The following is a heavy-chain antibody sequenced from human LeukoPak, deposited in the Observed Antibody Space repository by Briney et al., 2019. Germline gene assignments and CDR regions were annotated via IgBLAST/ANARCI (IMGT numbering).Heavy chain of an antibody. V-gene: IGHV3-33*01. CDR1: GFIFSSYG. J-gene: IGHJ6*02. CDR3: AGKGYYYYGMDV. Sequence: GGSLRLSCAASGFIFSSYGMHWLRQAPGKGLEWVAVVWYDGTNKYYAGSVKGRFTISRDNSKNTLYLQMNSLRAEDTAVYYCAGKGYYYYGMDVWGQGTTVTVSS. D-gene: IGHD4-23*01. CDR2: VWYDGTNK.